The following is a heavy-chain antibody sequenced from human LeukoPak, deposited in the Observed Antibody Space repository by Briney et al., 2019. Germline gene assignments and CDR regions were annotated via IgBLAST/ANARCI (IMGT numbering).Heavy chain of an antibody. CDR3: AVYGDYVVGYNGMDV. J-gene: IGHJ6*02. CDR1: GFTFSSYA. V-gene: IGHV3-23*01. Sequence: QSSVSLTFSCAASGFTFSSYALSWVRQAPGKGLDWFSAISGSGSSRYYADCVKGRFTTSRDNAKNSLYLQMNSLRAEDTAVYYCAVYGDYVVGYNGMDVWGQGTTVTVSS. CDR2: ISGSGSSR. D-gene: IGHD4-17*01.